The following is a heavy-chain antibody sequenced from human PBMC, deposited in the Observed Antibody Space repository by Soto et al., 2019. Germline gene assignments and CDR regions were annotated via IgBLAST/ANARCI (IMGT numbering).Heavy chain of an antibody. CDR3: ARDNDRPQLGGNYYYILDV. Sequence: QVQLEXSGAEVKKPGSSVKLSCKASGGTFRNSAISWVRQAPGQGLEWMGGIMPIFRTPDYAQKFQGRVTITADESTNTAYMELRGLRSDDTAVYYCARDNDRPQLGGNYYYILDVWGHGTTVTVSS. J-gene: IGHJ6*02. CDR2: IMPIFRTP. D-gene: IGHD1-1*01. CDR1: GGTFRNSA. V-gene: IGHV1-69*12.